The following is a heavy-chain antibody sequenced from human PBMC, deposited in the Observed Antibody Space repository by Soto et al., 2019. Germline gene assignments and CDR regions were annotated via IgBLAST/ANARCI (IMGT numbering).Heavy chain of an antibody. V-gene: IGHV3-21*01. CDR1: GFTFSSYS. J-gene: IGHJ3*02. Sequence: SLRLSCAASGFTFSSYSMNWVRQAPGKGLEWVSSISSSSSYIYYADSVKGRFTISRDNAKNSLYLQMNSLRAEDTAVYYCARARGTSLNDAFDIWGQGTMVTLSS. CDR2: ISSSSSYI. CDR3: ARARGTSLNDAFDI. D-gene: IGHD2-2*01.